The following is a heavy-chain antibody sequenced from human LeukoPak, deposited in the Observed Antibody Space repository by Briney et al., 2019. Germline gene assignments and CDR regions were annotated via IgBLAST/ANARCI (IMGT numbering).Heavy chain of an antibody. Sequence: SETLSLTCTVSGGSISSYYWSWIRQPPGKGLEWIGYIYTSGSTNYNPSLKSRVAISVDTSKNQFSLKLSSVTAADTAVYYCARHSGGGRYYYDSSSYYYAFDIWGQGTMVTVSS. CDR1: GGSISSYY. V-gene: IGHV4-4*09. CDR2: IYTSGST. CDR3: ARHSGGGRYYYDSSSYYYAFDI. D-gene: IGHD3-22*01. J-gene: IGHJ3*02.